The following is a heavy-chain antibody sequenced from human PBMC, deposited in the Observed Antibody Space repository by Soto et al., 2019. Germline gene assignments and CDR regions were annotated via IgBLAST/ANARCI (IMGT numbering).Heavy chain of an antibody. D-gene: IGHD2-15*01. V-gene: IGHV4-30-2*01. Sequence: SETLSLTCAVSGGSISSGGYSWSWIRQPPGKGLEWIGYIYHSGSTYYNPSLKSRVTISVDRPKNQFSLKLSSVTAADTAVYYCARVNKDVAAIGCWGQGTLVTVSS. CDR1: GGSISSGGYS. CDR2: IYHSGST. J-gene: IGHJ4*02. CDR3: ARVNKDVAAIGC.